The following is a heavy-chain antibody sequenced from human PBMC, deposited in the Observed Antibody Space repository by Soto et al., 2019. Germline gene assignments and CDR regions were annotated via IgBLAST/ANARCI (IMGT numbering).Heavy chain of an antibody. CDR1: GYTLTELS. V-gene: IGHV1-24*01. J-gene: IGHJ5*02. CDR2: FDPEDGET. Sequence: ASVNVSCKFSGYTLTELSIHWVRQAPGKGLEWMGGFDPEDGETIYAQKFQGRVTMTEDTSTDTAYMELSSLRSEDTAVYYCATSITIFGVVTDNWFDPWGQGTLVTVSS. CDR3: ATSITIFGVVTDNWFDP. D-gene: IGHD3-3*01.